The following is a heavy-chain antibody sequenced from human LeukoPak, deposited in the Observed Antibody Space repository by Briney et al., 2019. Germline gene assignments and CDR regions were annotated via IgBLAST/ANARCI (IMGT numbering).Heavy chain of an antibody. Sequence: SETLSLTCTVSGSSISSYYWRWIRQPPGKGLEWIGYIYYSGSTNYNPYLKSRITISVDTSKNQFSLKLSSVTAADTAVYYCARHFTTMIVVDHDAFDIWGQGTMVTVSS. D-gene: IGHD3-22*01. CDR2: IYYSGST. CDR3: ARHFTTMIVVDHDAFDI. V-gene: IGHV4-59*08. CDR1: GSSISSYY. J-gene: IGHJ3*02.